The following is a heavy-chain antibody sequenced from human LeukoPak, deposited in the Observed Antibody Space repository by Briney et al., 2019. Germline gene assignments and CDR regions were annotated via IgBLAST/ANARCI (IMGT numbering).Heavy chain of an antibody. Sequence: GGSLRLSCAASGFTFSSNYMSWVRQAPGKGLEWVSVIYSGGSTYYADSVKGRFTISRDNSKNTLYLQMNSLRAEDTAVYYCARDPLGGGVVISDAFDIWGQGTMVTVSS. V-gene: IGHV3-53*01. D-gene: IGHD3-3*01. CDR3: ARDPLGGGVVISDAFDI. CDR2: IYSGGST. CDR1: GFTFSSNY. J-gene: IGHJ3*02.